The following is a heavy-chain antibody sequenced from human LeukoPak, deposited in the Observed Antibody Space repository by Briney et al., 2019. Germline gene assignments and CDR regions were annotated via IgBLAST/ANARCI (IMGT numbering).Heavy chain of an antibody. CDR2: ITSDGSGT. D-gene: IGHD3-22*01. CDR3: ARDPLYDSSGYYYVQLDY. V-gene: IGHV3-74*01. J-gene: IGHJ4*02. Sequence: EGSLRLSCAASGFTFSSYWMHWVRQAPGKGLVWVTRITSDGSGTSYADSVKGRFTISRDNAKSTLYLQMNSLRAEDTAVYYCARDPLYDSSGYYYVQLDYWGQGTLVTVRS. CDR1: GFTFSSYW.